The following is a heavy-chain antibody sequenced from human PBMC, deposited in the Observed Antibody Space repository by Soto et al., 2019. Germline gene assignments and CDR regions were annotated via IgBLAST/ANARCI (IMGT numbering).Heavy chain of an antibody. CDR2: IVPKFGTA. D-gene: IGHD2-15*01. V-gene: IGHV1-69*06. CDR1: GGIGSNYA. Sequence: QEHLVQSGAEVKKPGSSVKVSCRASGGIGSNYAISWVRQAPGQGLEWMGGIVPKFGTANYAQRFKGRVTISVDISTNSVYMELTRLTSQDTAFYYCAREMASGYSRTWFDPWGQGTLVTVSS. J-gene: IGHJ5*02. CDR3: AREMASGYSRTWFDP.